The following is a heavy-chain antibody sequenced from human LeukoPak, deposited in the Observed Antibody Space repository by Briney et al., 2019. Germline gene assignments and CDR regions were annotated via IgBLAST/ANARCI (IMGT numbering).Heavy chain of an antibody. CDR3: ARGHWGLDY. Sequence: GSLRLSCAASGFPLSENYVTWIRQVPGKGLEWVSYISGAGNIMYYADSVKGRFTISRDNTKNSLFLQMNSLRAEDTAVYYCARGHWGLDYWGQGTLVTVSS. J-gene: IGHJ4*02. D-gene: IGHD7-27*01. CDR2: ISGAGNIM. V-gene: IGHV3-11*01. CDR1: GFPLSENY.